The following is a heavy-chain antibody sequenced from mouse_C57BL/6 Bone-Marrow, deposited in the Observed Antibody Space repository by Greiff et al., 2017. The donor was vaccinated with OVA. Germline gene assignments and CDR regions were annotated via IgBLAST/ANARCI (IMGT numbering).Heavy chain of an antibody. CDR2: INPNNGGT. CDR3: AKWDCRAWFAY. J-gene: IGHJ3*01. D-gene: IGHD4-1*01. V-gene: IGHV1-26*01. CDR1: GYTFTDYY. Sequence: EVQLQQSGPELVKPGASVKISCKASGYTFTDYYMNWVKQSHGKSLEWIGDINPNNGGTSYNQKLKGKATLTVDKSSSTAYMELRSLTSEDSAVYYCAKWDCRAWFAYWGQGTLVTVSA.